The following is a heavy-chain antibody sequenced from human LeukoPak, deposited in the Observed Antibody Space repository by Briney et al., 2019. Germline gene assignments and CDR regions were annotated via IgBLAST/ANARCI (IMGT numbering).Heavy chain of an antibody. D-gene: IGHD1-26*01. CDR1: GFTFDDYA. CDR2: ISWNSGSI. CDR3: AKGATQYFDY. Sequence: GGSLRLSCAASGFTFDDYAMHWVRQAPGKGLEWVSGISWNSGSIGYADSVKGRFTISRDNAKNSLYLQMNSLRAEDTALYYCAKGATQYFDYWGQGTLVTVSS. J-gene: IGHJ4*02. V-gene: IGHV3-9*01.